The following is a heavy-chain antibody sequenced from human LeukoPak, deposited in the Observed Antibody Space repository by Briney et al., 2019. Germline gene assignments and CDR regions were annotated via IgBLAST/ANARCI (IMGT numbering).Heavy chain of an antibody. CDR1: GGSFSGYY. D-gene: IGHD3-10*01. CDR3: ARTATLFTMVRGARIRTHKNWFDP. V-gene: IGHV4-34*01. Sequence: SETLSLTCAVYGGSFSGYYWSWIRQPPGKGLEWIGEINHSGSTNYNPSLKSRVTISVDTSKNQFSLKLSSVTAADTAVYYCARTATLFTMVRGARIRTHKNWFDPWGQGTLVTVSS. J-gene: IGHJ5*02. CDR2: INHSGST.